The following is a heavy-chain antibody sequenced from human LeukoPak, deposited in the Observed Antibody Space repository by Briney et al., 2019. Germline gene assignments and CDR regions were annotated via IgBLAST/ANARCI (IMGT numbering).Heavy chain of an antibody. Sequence: SETLSLTCAVSGGSISSGGYSWSWIRQPPGKGLEWIGYTYHSGSTYYNPSLKSRVTISVDRSKNQFSLKLSSVTAADTAVYYCARGLKVPWYFDLWGRGTLVTVSS. CDR2: TYHSGST. J-gene: IGHJ2*01. CDR1: GGSISSGGYS. V-gene: IGHV4-30-2*01. CDR3: ARGLKVPWYFDL.